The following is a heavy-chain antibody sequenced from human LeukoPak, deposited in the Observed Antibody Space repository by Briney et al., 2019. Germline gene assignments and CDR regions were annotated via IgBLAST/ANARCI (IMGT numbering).Heavy chain of an antibody. V-gene: IGHV1-69*06. J-gene: IGHJ3*02. Sequence: APVKVSCKASGGTFSSYAISWVRQAPGQGLEWMGGIIPIFGTANYAQKFQGRVTITADKSTSTAYMELSSLRSEDTAVYYCASKWGRECSGGSCYHAFDIWGQGTMVTVSS. CDR3: ASKWGRECSGGSCYHAFDI. CDR2: IIPIFGTA. CDR1: GGTFSSYA. D-gene: IGHD2-15*01.